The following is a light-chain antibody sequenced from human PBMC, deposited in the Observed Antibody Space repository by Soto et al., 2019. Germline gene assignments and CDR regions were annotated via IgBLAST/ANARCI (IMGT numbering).Light chain of an antibody. CDR3: SAYTSSSTPYV. V-gene: IGLV2-14*03. CDR2: DVS. CDR1: SSDVGGYNY. Sequence: QSALTQPASVSGSPGQSITISCTGTSSDVGGYNYVSWYQQHPGKAPKLMIYDVSNRPSGVSNRFSGSKSGNTASLTISGLQAEDDADYYCSAYTSSSTPYVVGTGTKVTVL. J-gene: IGLJ1*01.